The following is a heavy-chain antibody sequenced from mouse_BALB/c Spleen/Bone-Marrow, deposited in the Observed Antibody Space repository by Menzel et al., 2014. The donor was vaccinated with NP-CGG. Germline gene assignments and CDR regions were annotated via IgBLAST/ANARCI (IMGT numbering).Heavy chain of an antibody. D-gene: IGHD2-4*01. J-gene: IGHJ2*01. CDR1: GFNIKDTY. V-gene: IGHV14-3*02. Sequence: DVKLQESGAELVKPGASVKLSCTASGFNIKDTYIHWVKQMPEQGLEWIGRIDPANGNTKYDPKFQGKATITADTSSNTAYLQLSGLTSEDTAVYYCARRFDYEDYWGQGTTLTVSS. CDR3: ARRFDYEDY. CDR2: IDPANGNT.